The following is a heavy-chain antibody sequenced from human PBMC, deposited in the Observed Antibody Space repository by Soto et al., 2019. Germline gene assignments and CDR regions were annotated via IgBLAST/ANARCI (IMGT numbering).Heavy chain of an antibody. J-gene: IGHJ4*02. CDR3: ARVYGDYFDY. CDR1: GASISSGDYY. Sequence: QVQLQESGPGLVKPSQTLSLTCTVSGASISSGDYYWSWIRQPPGKGLEWIGYIYYSGITYYNPSLKSRVTMSVDTSKNQFSLNLSSVTAPDTAVYYCARVYGDYFDYWGQGTLFTVSS. CDR2: IYYSGIT. V-gene: IGHV4-30-4*01. D-gene: IGHD4-17*01.